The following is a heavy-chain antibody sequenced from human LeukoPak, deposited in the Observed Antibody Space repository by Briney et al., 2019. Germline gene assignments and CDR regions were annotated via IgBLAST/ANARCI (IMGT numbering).Heavy chain of an antibody. Sequence: GGSLRLSCAASGFTFSDYYMSWIRQAPGKGLEWVSYISSSGSTIYYADSVKGRFTISRDNAKNSLYLQMNSLRAEDTAVYYCARESTDDYYDSSGYYYCDYWGQGALVTVSS. D-gene: IGHD3-22*01. V-gene: IGHV3-11*01. CDR1: GFTFSDYY. CDR3: ARESTDDYYDSSGYYYCDY. CDR2: ISSSGSTI. J-gene: IGHJ4*02.